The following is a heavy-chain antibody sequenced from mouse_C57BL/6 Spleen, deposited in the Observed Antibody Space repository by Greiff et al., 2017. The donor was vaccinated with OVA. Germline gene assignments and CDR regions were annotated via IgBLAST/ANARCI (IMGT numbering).Heavy chain of an antibody. Sequence: QVKLKQPGTELVKPGASVKLSCKASGYTFTSYWMHWVKQRPGQGLEWIGNINPSNGGTNYNEKFKSNATLTVDNSSSTAYLQLSSLTSEDSAVYYWARFSTTVVAKAMDYWGQGTSVTVSS. V-gene: IGHV1-53*01. J-gene: IGHJ4*01. CDR3: ARFSTTVVAKAMDY. D-gene: IGHD1-1*01. CDR1: GYTFTSYW. CDR2: INPSNGGT.